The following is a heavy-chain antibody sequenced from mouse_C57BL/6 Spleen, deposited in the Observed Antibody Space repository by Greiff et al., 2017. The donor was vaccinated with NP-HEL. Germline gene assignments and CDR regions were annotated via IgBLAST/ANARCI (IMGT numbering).Heavy chain of an antibody. CDR1: GYSITSGYY. CDR2: ISYDGSN. CDR3: ARGQYYGSPWYFDV. D-gene: IGHD1-1*01. V-gene: IGHV3-6*01. Sequence: VQLQQSGPGLVKPSQSLSLTCSVTGYSITSGYYWNWIRQFPGNKLEWMGYISYDGSNNYNPSLKNRISITRDTSKNQFFLKLNSVTTEDTATYYWARGQYYGSPWYFDVWGTGTTVTVSS. J-gene: IGHJ1*03.